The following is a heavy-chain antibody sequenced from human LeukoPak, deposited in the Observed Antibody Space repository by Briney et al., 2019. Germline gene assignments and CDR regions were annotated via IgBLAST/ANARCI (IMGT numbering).Heavy chain of an antibody. CDR2: ISYDGSNK. D-gene: IGHD1-1*01. Sequence: PGGSLRLSCAASGFTFSSYAMHWVRQAPGKGLEWVAVISYDGSNKYYADSVKGRFTISRDNSKNTLYLQMNSLRAEDTAVYYCAKDGVLGATGTTDYWGQGTLVTVSS. V-gene: IGHV3-30*04. CDR1: GFTFSSYA. J-gene: IGHJ4*02. CDR3: AKDGVLGATGTTDY.